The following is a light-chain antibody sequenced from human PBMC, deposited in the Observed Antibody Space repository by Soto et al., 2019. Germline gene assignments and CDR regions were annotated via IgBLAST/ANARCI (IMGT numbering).Light chain of an antibody. CDR3: QQYSKWPHT. J-gene: IGKJ4*01. CDR1: QSVNSN. V-gene: IGKV3-15*01. CDR2: GAS. Sequence: EIVMTQSPATLSVSPGERATLFCRASQSVNSNLAWYQQKPGQAPRLLIYGASTRATGVPARFSGSASGTEFTLTISSLQSEDFAIYYCQQYSKWPHTFGGGTKVEIK.